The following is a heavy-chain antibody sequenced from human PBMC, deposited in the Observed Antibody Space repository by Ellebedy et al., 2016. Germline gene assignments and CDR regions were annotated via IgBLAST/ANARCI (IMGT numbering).Heavy chain of an antibody. CDR1: GGSLSGYY. J-gene: IGHJ4*02. D-gene: IGHD6-19*01. CDR2: INHSGSA. Sequence: SETLSLTCAVYGGSLSGYYWSWIRQPPGKGLEWIGEINHSGSANYNPSLKSRVTISGDTSRNQFSLRLNSVTAADTAVYFCAREPPGYSSGWPDWGQGTLVTVSS. CDR3: AREPPGYSSGWPD. V-gene: IGHV4-34*01.